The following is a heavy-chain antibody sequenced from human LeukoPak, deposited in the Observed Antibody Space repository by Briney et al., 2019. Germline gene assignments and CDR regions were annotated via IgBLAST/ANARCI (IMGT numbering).Heavy chain of an antibody. CDR1: GGSISSYY. V-gene: IGHV4-59*12. CDR3: ARRAYYYGSGSNRVPYGGIKYYFDY. Sequence: PSETLSLTCTVSGGSISSYYWSWIRQPPGKGLEWFGYIYDSGTTNYNPSLKSRVTISVDTSKNQFSLKLSSVTAADTAVYYCARRAYYYGSGSNRVPYGGIKYYFDYWGQGTLVTVSS. D-gene: IGHD3-10*01. J-gene: IGHJ4*02. CDR2: IYDSGTT.